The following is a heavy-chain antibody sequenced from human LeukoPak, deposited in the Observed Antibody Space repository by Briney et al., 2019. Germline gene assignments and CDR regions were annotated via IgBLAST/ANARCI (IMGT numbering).Heavy chain of an antibody. D-gene: IGHD3-22*01. J-gene: IGHJ4*02. Sequence: GGSLRLSCVASGFTFSKYPMSWVSQAPGKGLEWVSAISGSGDTTYYADSVKGRFTISRDRSRNTLYLQMNSLRAEDTAVYYCAKSQEDDSSGYYYSNFDSWGQGTLVNVSS. V-gene: IGHV3-23*01. CDR2: ISGSGDTT. CDR1: GFTFSKYP. CDR3: AKSQEDDSSGYYYSNFDS.